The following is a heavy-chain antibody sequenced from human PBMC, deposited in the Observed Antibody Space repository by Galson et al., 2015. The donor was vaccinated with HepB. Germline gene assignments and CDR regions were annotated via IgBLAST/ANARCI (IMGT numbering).Heavy chain of an antibody. V-gene: IGHV3-48*03. D-gene: IGHD6-13*01. CDR1: GFTFSSYE. CDR2: ISSSGSTI. CDR3: ASMYSSSWYLVYYYYGMDV. J-gene: IGHJ6*02. Sequence: SLRLSCAASGFTFSSYEMNWVRQAPGKGLEWVSYISSSGSTIYYADSVKGRFTISRDNAKNSLYLQMNSLRAEDTAVYYCASMYSSSWYLVYYYYGMDVWGQGTTVTVSS.